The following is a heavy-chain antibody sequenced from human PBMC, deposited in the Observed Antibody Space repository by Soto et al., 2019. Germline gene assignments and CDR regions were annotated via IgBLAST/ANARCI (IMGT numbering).Heavy chain of an antibody. J-gene: IGHJ3*02. CDR1: GGSISSGDYY. V-gene: IGHV4-30-4*02. CDR3: ARGYCSGGSCQDAFDI. Sequence: SSETLSLTCTVSGGSISSGDYYWSWIRQPPGKGLEWIGYIYYSGSTYYNPSLKSRLTISVDTSKNQFSLKLSSVTAADTAVYYCARGYCSGGSCQDAFDIWGQGTMVTVSS. D-gene: IGHD2-15*01. CDR2: IYYSGST.